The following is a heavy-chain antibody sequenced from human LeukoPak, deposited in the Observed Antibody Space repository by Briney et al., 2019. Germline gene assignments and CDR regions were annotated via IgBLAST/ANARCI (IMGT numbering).Heavy chain of an antibody. CDR1: GFTFSSYG. Sequence: GGSLRLSCAASGFTFSSYGMSWVRQAPGKGLEWVAFIRYDGSNKYYADSVKGRFTISRDNSKNTLYLQMNSLRAEDTAVYYCAKDQGRYHYYYYMDVWGKGTTVTISS. J-gene: IGHJ6*03. CDR2: IRYDGSNK. CDR3: AKDQGRYHYYYYMDV. V-gene: IGHV3-30*02.